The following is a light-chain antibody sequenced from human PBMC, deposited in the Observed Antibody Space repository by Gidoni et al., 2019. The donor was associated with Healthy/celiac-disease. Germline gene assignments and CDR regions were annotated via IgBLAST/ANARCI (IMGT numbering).Light chain of an antibody. CDR1: QGISNY. J-gene: IGKJ4*01. CDR3: QQPYSTPPLT. CDR2: AAS. Sequence: DIQMTQSPSSLSASVGDRVTITCRASQGISNYLNWYQQKPGKAPKLLIYAASSLQSGVPSRFSGSGSATAFILSIISLQPADFATSYCQQPYSTPPLTFGGGTKVEIK. V-gene: IGKV1-39*01.